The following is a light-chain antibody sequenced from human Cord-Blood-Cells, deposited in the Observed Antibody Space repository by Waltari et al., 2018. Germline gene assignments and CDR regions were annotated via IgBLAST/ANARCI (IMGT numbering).Light chain of an antibody. CDR1: SRDVGGYNY. V-gene: IGLV2-11*01. Sequence: QSALTQPRSVSGSPGQSVPISCTGTSRDVGGYNYVSWYQQHPGKAPKLMCYDVSKRPSGVPDRFSGSKSGNTASLTISGLQAEDEADYYCCSYAGSYTWVFGGGTKLTVL. CDR2: DVS. CDR3: CSYAGSYTWV. J-gene: IGLJ3*02.